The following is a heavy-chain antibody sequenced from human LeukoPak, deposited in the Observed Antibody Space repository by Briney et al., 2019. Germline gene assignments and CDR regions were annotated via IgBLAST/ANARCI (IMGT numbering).Heavy chain of an antibody. CDR1: GYTFTSYG. D-gene: IGHD3-22*01. Sequence: ASVKVSCKASGYTFTSYGISWVRQAPGQGLEWMGWISAYNGNTNYAQKLQGRVTMTTDTSTSTAYMELRSLRSDDTAVYYCARESYDSSGYYHVDYWGQGTPVTVSS. J-gene: IGHJ4*02. V-gene: IGHV1-18*01. CDR3: ARESYDSSGYYHVDY. CDR2: ISAYNGNT.